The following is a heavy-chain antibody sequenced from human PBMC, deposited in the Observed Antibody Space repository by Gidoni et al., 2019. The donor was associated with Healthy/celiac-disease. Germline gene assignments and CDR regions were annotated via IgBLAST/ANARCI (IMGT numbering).Heavy chain of an antibody. Sequence: QVQLVESGGGVVQPGRSLRLPCSASGFTFSSYGMHWVRQAPGKGLEWVAVIWYDGSNKYYADSVKGRFTISRDNSKNTLYLQMNSLRAEDTAVYYCARGGNGYYYYYYMDVWGKGTTVTVSS. J-gene: IGHJ6*03. CDR3: ARGGNGYYYYYYMDV. D-gene: IGHD4-4*01. V-gene: IGHV3-33*01. CDR1: GFTFSSYG. CDR2: IWYDGSNK.